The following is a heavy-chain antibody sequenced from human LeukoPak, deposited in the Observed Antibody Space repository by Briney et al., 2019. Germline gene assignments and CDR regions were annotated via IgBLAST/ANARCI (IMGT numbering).Heavy chain of an antibody. Sequence: SETLSLTCAVYGGSFSGYYWSWISQPPGKGLEWIGEINHSGSTNYNPSLKSRVTLSVDTSKNQFSLKLSSVTAADTAVYYCARGLVIKYYYYYYMDVWGKGTTVTVSS. CDR2: INHSGST. CDR1: GGSFSGYY. V-gene: IGHV4-34*01. D-gene: IGHD3-9*01. J-gene: IGHJ6*03. CDR3: ARGLVIKYYYYYYMDV.